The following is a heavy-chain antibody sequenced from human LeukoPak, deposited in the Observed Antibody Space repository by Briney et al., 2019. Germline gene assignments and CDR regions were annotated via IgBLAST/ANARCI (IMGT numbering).Heavy chain of an antibody. Sequence: GGSLRLSCAASGFTFSSYAMSWVRQAPGKGLEWFSGISGSGGSTYHADSVKGRFTISRANSKNTLYLLMSLLRADDTAVYYCAKGKVGASITDHYSGMDVWDQGTTVTVSS. J-gene: IGHJ6*02. CDR3: AKGKVGASITDHYSGMDV. CDR2: ISGSGGST. D-gene: IGHD3-16*01. CDR1: GFTFSSYA. V-gene: IGHV3-23*01.